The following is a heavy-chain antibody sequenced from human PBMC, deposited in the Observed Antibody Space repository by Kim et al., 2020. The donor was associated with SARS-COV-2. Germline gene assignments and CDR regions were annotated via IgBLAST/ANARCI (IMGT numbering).Heavy chain of an antibody. CDR3: ASPRDYYDSGGYS. D-gene: IGHD3-22*01. CDR1: GFTFSSYE. J-gene: IGHJ4*02. CDR2: ISSSGSTI. Sequence: GGSLRLSCAASGFTFSSYEMNWVRQAPGKGLEWVSYISSSGSTIYYADSVKGRFTISRDNAKNSLYLQMNSLRAEDTAVYYCASPRDYYDSGGYSWGQGTLVTVSS. V-gene: IGHV3-48*03.